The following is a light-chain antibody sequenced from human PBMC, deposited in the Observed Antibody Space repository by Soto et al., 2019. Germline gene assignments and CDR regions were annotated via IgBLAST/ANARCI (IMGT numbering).Light chain of an antibody. CDR3: CSYAGSYTLV. Sequence: QSALTQPRSVSGSPGQSVTISCTGTSSEVGGYNFVSWYQHHPGKAPKLMIYDVSKRPSGVPDRFSGSKSGSTASLTISGLQAEDEADYYCCSYAGSYTLVFGGGTKVTVL. V-gene: IGLV2-11*01. J-gene: IGLJ3*02. CDR1: SSEVGGYNF. CDR2: DVS.